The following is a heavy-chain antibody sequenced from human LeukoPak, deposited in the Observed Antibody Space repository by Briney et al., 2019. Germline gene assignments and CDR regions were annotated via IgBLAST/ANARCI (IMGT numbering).Heavy chain of an antibody. J-gene: IGHJ4*02. D-gene: IGHD6-19*01. Sequence: GGSLRLSCAASGFTFSRHWMSWVRQTPGKGLERVAHMNQDGSAIYYVDSVKGRFTISRDNAKNSLCLQMTGLTVADTAVYYCASTVPGYPDDYFDYWGQGTLVTVSS. CDR2: MNQDGSAI. CDR1: GFTFSRHW. V-gene: IGHV3-7*01. CDR3: ASTVPGYPDDYFDY.